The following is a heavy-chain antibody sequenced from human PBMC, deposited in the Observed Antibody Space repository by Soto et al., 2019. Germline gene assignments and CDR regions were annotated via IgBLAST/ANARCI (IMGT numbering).Heavy chain of an antibody. D-gene: IGHD2-8*01. J-gene: IGHJ5*02. V-gene: IGHV1-46*01. CDR2: INPSGGST. Sequence: QVQLVQSGAEVKKPGASVKVSCKASGYTFISNYIHWVRQAPGQGLEWMGIINPSGGSTTYAQRFQGSVIMTRDTSTSTVYMELSRLRSEDTAVYYCAMAFNNWFDPWGQGTLVTVSS. CDR3: AMAFNNWFDP. CDR1: GYTFISNY.